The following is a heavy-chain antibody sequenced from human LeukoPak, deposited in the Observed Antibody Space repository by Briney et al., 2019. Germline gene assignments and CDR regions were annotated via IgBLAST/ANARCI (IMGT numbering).Heavy chain of an antibody. V-gene: IGHV4-59*01. J-gene: IGHJ6*03. D-gene: IGHD3-22*01. Sequence: SETLSLTCTVSGGSISSYYWSWIRQPPGKGLEWIGYIYYSGSTNYNPSLKSRVTISVDTSKNQFSLKLSSVTAADTAVYYCARVRRRNYDSNGWAYYYYYMDVRGKGTTVTVSS. CDR3: ARVRRRNYDSNGWAYYYYYMDV. CDR2: IYYSGST. CDR1: GGSISSYY.